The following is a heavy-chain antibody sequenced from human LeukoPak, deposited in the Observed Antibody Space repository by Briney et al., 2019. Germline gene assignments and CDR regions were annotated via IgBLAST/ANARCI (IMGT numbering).Heavy chain of an antibody. D-gene: IGHD3-10*01. Sequence: GGSLRLSCAASGFTFSSYGMHWVRQAPGKGLEWVAVIWYDGSNKYYADSVKGRFTISRDNSKNTLYLQMNSLRAEDTAVYYCASKGRFRSFDPWGQGTLVTVSS. V-gene: IGHV3-33*01. J-gene: IGHJ5*02. CDR3: ASKGRFRSFDP. CDR2: IWYDGSNK. CDR1: GFTFSSYG.